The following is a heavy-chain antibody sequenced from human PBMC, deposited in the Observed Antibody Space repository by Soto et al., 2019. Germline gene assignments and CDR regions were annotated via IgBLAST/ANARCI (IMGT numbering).Heavy chain of an antibody. Sequence: QEQLVQSGAEVKKPGASVKVSCKASGYTFTEYYIHWVRQAPGRGLEWMGWISPNRGRTKSAQKFQGWVTMTEDTSIATVYMELNGLKSDDTAIYFCARRLGAAGDYFYGLDVWGQGTAVIVSS. V-gene: IGHV1-2*04. D-gene: IGHD6-25*01. CDR3: ARRLGAAGDYFYGLDV. CDR1: GYTFTEYY. J-gene: IGHJ6*02. CDR2: ISPNRGRT.